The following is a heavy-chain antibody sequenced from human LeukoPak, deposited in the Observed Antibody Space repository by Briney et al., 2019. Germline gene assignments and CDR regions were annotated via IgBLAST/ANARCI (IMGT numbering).Heavy chain of an antibody. Sequence: GESMKLSCKGSGYSFTDYWIAWVRQMPGKGLEWMGIVYPRNSETRYSPSFQGQVTISADKSITTAHLQWSSLKASDTAMYFCARHRYSGSDTQGFDYWGQGTMVTVSS. CDR1: GYSFTDYW. J-gene: IGHJ4*02. V-gene: IGHV5-51*01. CDR3: ARHRYSGSDTQGFDY. CDR2: VYPRNSET. D-gene: IGHD5-12*01.